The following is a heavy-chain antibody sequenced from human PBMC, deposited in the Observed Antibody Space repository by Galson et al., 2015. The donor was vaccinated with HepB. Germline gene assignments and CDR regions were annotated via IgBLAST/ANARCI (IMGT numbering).Heavy chain of an antibody. CDR1: GGTFGRYA. CDR3: ARVGVVVRGSIGLGGLDV. CDR2: INPSLGTT. V-gene: IGHV1-69*10. D-gene: IGHD3-10*01. Sequence: SVKVSCKASGGTFGRYAISWVRQAPGQGLEWMGVINPSLGTTTYAQTFQGRVTMTRDTSTSTVYMELSSLRSEDTAVYYCARVGVVVRGSIGLGGLDVWGQGTTVTVSS. J-gene: IGHJ6*02.